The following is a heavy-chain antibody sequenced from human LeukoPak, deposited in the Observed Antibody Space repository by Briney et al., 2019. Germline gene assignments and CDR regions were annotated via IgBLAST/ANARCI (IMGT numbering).Heavy chain of an antibody. Sequence: ASVKVSCKASGYTFTSYGISWVRQAPGQGLEWMGWISAYNGNTNYAQKLQGRVTMTTDTSTSTAYMELRSLRSDDTAVYCCGTTTMVRGVNGLYYYYGMDVWGQGTTVTVSS. J-gene: IGHJ6*02. CDR1: GYTFTSYG. CDR2: ISAYNGNT. CDR3: GTTTMVRGVNGLYYYYGMDV. V-gene: IGHV1-18*01. D-gene: IGHD3-10*01.